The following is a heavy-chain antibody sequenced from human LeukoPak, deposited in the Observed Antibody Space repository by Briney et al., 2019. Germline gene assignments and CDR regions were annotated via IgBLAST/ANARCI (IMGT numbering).Heavy chain of an antibody. CDR3: ARDGRRRLDYGDSENWFDP. J-gene: IGHJ5*02. D-gene: IGHD4-17*01. Sequence: SVKDSCKASGGTFLSYAISWVRQAPGRGLDWMGGIIPIFGSANYAQKFQGRVTITADKSTSTASMELSSLRSEDTAVYYCARDGRRRLDYGDSENWFDPWGQGTLVTVSS. CDR2: IIPIFGSA. V-gene: IGHV1-69*06. CDR1: GGTFLSYA.